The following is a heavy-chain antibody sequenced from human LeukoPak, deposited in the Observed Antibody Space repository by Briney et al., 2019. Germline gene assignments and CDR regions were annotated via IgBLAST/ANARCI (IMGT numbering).Heavy chain of an antibody. V-gene: IGHV3-74*01. D-gene: IGHD3-10*01. CDR1: GFTFSSYW. J-gene: IGHJ5*02. CDR3: ARDRDYYGSGPYNWFDP. CDR2: VNIDGSST. Sequence: GGSLRLSCAASGFTFSSYWMHWVRQAPGKGLVWVSRVNIDGSSTSYADSVKGRFTISRDNAKNTLYLQMNSLRAEDTAVYYCARDRDYYGSGPYNWFDPWGQGTLVTVSS.